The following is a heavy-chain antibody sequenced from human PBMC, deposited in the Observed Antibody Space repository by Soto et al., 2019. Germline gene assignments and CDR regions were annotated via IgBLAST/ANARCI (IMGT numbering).Heavy chain of an antibody. CDR3: ASGLLATSAVIHPALDS. D-gene: IGHD2-21*01. CDR2: INADGST. V-gene: IGHV3-74*01. Sequence: EVQLVESVGGLVQPGGSLKLSCAASGFTFSYSWMHWVRQAPGEGLVWVSHINADGSTNYAASSKGRFTISSDNANNTLYLEMNSLTDEDTAVYFCASGLLATSAVIHPALDSWGQGTLVTVSS. CDR1: GFTFSYSW. J-gene: IGHJ4*02.